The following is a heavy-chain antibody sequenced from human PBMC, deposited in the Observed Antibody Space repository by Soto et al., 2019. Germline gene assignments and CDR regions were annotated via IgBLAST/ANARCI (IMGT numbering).Heavy chain of an antibody. CDR3: ARDAPPLAYYYDPNWFDP. D-gene: IGHD3-22*01. V-gene: IGHV3-48*02. CDR1: GFTVYS. Sequence: PGESLKISCAASGFTVYSMNWVRQAPGKGLEWVSYISSSSSTIYYADSVKGRFTISRDNAKNSLYLQMNSLRDEDTAVYYCARDAPPLAYYYDPNWFDPWGQGTLVTVSS. CDR2: ISSSSSTI. J-gene: IGHJ5*02.